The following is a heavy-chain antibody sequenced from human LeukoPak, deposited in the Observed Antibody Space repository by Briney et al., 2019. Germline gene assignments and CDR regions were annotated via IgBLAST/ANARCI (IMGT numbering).Heavy chain of an antibody. V-gene: IGHV3-23*01. D-gene: IGHD3-22*01. J-gene: IGHJ4*02. CDR2: ISGRGGST. CDR1: GFTFNIYA. CDR3: AKDAVYDDSSGYFDY. Sequence: GGSLRLSCAASGFTFNIYAMSWVRQAPGKGLEWFSAISGRGGSTYYADSVKGRFIISRDNSKNTLFLQMNSLRAEDTAVYYCAKDAVYDDSSGYFDYWGQGTLVTVSS.